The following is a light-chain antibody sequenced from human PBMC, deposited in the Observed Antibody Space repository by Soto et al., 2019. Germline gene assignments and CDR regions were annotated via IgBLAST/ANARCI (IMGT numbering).Light chain of an antibody. CDR2: GAS. Sequence: EIVLTQSPGTLSLSPGERATLSCRASQSVSSSYLAWYQQKPGQAPSLLIYGASSRATGIPDRFSGSGSGTDFTLNISRLEPEDFAVYYCQQYGSSPETFGQGTKVEIK. J-gene: IGKJ1*01. CDR1: QSVSSSY. CDR3: QQYGSSPET. V-gene: IGKV3-20*01.